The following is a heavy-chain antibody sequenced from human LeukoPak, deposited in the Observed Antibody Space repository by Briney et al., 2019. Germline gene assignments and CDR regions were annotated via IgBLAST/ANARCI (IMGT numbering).Heavy chain of an antibody. CDR3: ARGRVDFWCGYYTRRGTPWFDP. Sequence: SETVSLNCAVYAGSFSGYYWGWIRQPPGKGREWIGVINHSVSTYYNPSLKSRVTISVDTSKNQFSLKLSSVTAADTDVYYCARGRVDFWCGYYTRRGTPWFDPWGQGTLVTVSS. CDR2: INHSVST. D-gene: IGHD3-3*01. CDR1: AGSFSGYY. V-gene: IGHV4-34*01. J-gene: IGHJ5*02.